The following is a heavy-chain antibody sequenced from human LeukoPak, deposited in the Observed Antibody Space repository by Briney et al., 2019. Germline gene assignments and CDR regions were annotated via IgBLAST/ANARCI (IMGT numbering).Heavy chain of an antibody. CDR3: AKDVYYYDSSGLGNYFDY. CDR2: IKKDGSDK. J-gene: IGHJ4*02. Sequence: PAGGSLRLSCAASGFTFSSSWMTWVRQAPGKGLEWVANIKKDGSDKNYVDSVKGRFTISRDNAKNSLFLQMNGLRAEDTAVYYCAKDVYYYDSSGLGNYFDYWGQGTLVTVSS. D-gene: IGHD3-22*01. CDR1: GFTFSSSW. V-gene: IGHV3-7*01.